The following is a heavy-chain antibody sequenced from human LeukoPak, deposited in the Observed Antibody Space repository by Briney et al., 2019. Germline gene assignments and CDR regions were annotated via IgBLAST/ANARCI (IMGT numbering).Heavy chain of an antibody. Sequence: GGSLRLSCAASGFTFSSYAMHWVRQAPGKGLEGVAVISYDGSNKYYADSVKGRFTISRDNSKNTLYLQMNSLRAEDTAVYYCARDVMITFGGVIVSRRALDYWGQGTLVTVSS. CDR1: GFTFSSYA. CDR3: ARDVMITFGGVIVSRRALDY. J-gene: IGHJ4*02. V-gene: IGHV3-30-3*01. D-gene: IGHD3-16*02. CDR2: ISYDGSNK.